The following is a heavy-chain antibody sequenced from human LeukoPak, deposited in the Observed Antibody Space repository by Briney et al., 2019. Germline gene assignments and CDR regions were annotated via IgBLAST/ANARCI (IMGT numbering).Heavy chain of an antibody. Sequence: SVKVSCKASGGTFSSYAISWVRQAPGQGLEWMGRIIPMLGIANYAQKFQGRVTITADKSTSTAYMELSSLRSEDTAVYYCARGGGIVGVNRWFDPWGQGTLVTVSS. V-gene: IGHV1-69*04. D-gene: IGHD1-26*01. CDR3: ARGGGIVGVNRWFDP. CDR2: IIPMLGIA. CDR1: GGTFSSYA. J-gene: IGHJ5*02.